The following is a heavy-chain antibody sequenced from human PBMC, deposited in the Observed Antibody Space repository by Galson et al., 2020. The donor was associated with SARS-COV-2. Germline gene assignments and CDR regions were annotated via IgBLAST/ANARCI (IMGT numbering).Heavy chain of an antibody. D-gene: IGHD2-15*01. Sequence: SLKISCAASGFTFDDYAMHWVRQAPGKGLEWVSGISWNSGSIGYADSVKGRFTISRDNAKNSLYLQMNSLRAEDTALYYCAKDCDTGYCSGGRGAFDIWGQGTMVTVSS. J-gene: IGHJ3*02. CDR3: AKDCDTGYCSGGRGAFDI. V-gene: IGHV3-9*01. CDR2: ISWNSGSI. CDR1: GFTFDDYA.